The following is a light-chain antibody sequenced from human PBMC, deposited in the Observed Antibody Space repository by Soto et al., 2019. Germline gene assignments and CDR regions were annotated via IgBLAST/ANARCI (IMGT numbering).Light chain of an antibody. J-gene: IGLJ2*01. CDR2: NTY. V-gene: IGLV1-44*01. Sequence: QSVLTQPPSASGTPGQRVTISCSGSNSNIGTNAVNWYQQIPGTAPKLLIYNTYRRPSGVPDRFSASKSGTSASLAISGLQSEDEADYYCAAWDDSLNHGVFGGGTKLTVL. CDR1: NSNIGTNA. CDR3: AAWDDSLNHGV.